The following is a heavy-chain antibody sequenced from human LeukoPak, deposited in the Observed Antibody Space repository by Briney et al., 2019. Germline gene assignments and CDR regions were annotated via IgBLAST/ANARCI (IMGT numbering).Heavy chain of an antibody. D-gene: IGHD2-15*01. CDR3: ARDRAGVAATPGFWFDP. V-gene: IGHV4-59*01. Sequence: SETLSLTCTVSGGSIGSYCWSWIRQPPGKGLEWIGYIYYSRSTNYNPSLKSRVTISVDTSKNQFSLKLSSVTAADTAVYYCARDRAGVAATPGFWFDPWGQGTLVTVSS. J-gene: IGHJ5*02. CDR2: IYYSRST. CDR1: GGSIGSYC.